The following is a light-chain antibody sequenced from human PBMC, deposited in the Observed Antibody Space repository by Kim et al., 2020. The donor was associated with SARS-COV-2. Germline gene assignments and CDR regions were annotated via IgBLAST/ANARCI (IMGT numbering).Light chain of an antibody. CDR1: MLGNKY. Sequence: PGQAASISCSGDMLGNKYACWYQQKPGQSPVLVIYKNTKRPSGIPERFSGSNSGNTATLTISGTQAMDEADYYCQAWDSSTSDWVFGGGTKLTVL. V-gene: IGLV3-1*01. CDR3: QAWDSSTSDWV. J-gene: IGLJ3*02. CDR2: KNT.